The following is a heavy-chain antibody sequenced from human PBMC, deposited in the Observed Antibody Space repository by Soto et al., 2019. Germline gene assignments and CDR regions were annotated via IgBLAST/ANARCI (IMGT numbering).Heavy chain of an antibody. J-gene: IGHJ3*01. CDR1: GFSLTASGVA. V-gene: IGHV2-5*01. Sequence: QITLKESGPTLVKPTQTLTLTCAFSGFSLTASGVAVGWIRQPPGKALEWLAFIYWNDDKRYNASMKTRLTLTRDTSTSQVVLTMTNMDSDDTATYYCAHKGSLTISTAFDFWGRGTMVIVSS. CDR3: AHKGSLTISTAFDF. D-gene: IGHD3-3*02. CDR2: IYWNDDK.